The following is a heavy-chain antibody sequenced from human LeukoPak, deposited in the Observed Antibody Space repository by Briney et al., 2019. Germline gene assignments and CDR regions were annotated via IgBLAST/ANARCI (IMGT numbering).Heavy chain of an antibody. V-gene: IGHV3-15*07. CDR1: GFTFSNAW. J-gene: IGHJ4*02. Sequence: PGGSLRLSCAASGFTFSNAWMNWVRQAPGKGLEWVGRIKSKTDGGTTDYAAPVKGRFTIPRDDSKNTLYLQMNSLKTEDTAVYYCTTLLLDYDFWSGYYEFDYWGQGTLVTVSS. CDR2: IKSKTDGGTT. D-gene: IGHD3-3*01. CDR3: TTLLLDYDFWSGYYEFDY.